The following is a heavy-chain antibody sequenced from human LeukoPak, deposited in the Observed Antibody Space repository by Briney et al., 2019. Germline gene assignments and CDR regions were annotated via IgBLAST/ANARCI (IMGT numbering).Heavy chain of an antibody. CDR1: GFNISSNY. CDR3: ARDLYLSR. Sequence: SGGSLRLSCLASGFNISSNYMSWVRQTPGKGLEWVSVIYSGDSTYYADSVKGRFTISRDNSKNTLYLQMHSLRAEDTAVYYCARDLYLSRWGQGTLVTVSS. CDR2: IYSGDST. V-gene: IGHV3-66*01. J-gene: IGHJ4*02. D-gene: IGHD2-15*01.